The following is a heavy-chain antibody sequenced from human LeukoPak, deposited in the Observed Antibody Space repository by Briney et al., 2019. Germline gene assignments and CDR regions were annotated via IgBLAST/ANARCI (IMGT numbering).Heavy chain of an antibody. Sequence: GGSLRLSCAASGFTVSSNYMSWVRQAPGKGLEWVSSISSSSSYIYYADSVKGRFTISRDNAKNSLYLQMNSLRAEDTAVYYCARDVYSSSWYFDYWGQGTLVTVSS. CDR1: GFTVSSNY. CDR3: ARDVYSSSWYFDY. CDR2: ISSSSSYI. V-gene: IGHV3-21*01. D-gene: IGHD6-13*01. J-gene: IGHJ4*02.